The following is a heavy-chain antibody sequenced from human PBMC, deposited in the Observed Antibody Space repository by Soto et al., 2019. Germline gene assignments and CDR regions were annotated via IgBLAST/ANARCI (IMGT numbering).Heavy chain of an antibody. Sequence: QVQLVESGGGVVQPGRSLRLSCAASGFTFSSYGMHWVRQAPGKGLEWVAVISYDGSNKYYADSVKGRFTISRDNSKNALYLQMNSLRDEDTALYYCARLGSIAAAGTPDYWGQGTLVTVSS. CDR3: ARLGSIAAAGTPDY. V-gene: IGHV3-30*03. CDR2: ISYDGSNK. J-gene: IGHJ4*02. D-gene: IGHD6-13*01. CDR1: GFTFSSYG.